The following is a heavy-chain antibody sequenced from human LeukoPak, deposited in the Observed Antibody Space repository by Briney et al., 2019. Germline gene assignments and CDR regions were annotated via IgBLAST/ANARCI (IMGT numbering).Heavy chain of an antibody. CDR3: ARGNSGHCTGATCYALDY. CDR2: ISDDFGT. CDR1: GFTFSSYA. J-gene: IGHJ4*02. D-gene: IGHD2-2*01. V-gene: IGHV3-23*01. Sequence: GGSLRLYSAASGFTFSSYAMSFLRRAPGKGLEWVSAISDDFGTYHADSVKGRFTISRDNSRNTLYLQMTSLRAEDTAVYYCARGNSGHCTGATCYALDYWGQGTLVTVSS.